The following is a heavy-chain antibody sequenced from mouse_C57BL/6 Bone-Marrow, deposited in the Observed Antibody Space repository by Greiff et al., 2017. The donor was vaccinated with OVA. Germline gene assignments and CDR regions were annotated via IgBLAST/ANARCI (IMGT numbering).Heavy chain of an antibody. CDR3: AREGETTVVAKGYWYFDV. CDR2: IYPGSGST. D-gene: IGHD1-1*01. CDR1: GYTFTSYW. V-gene: IGHV1-55*01. Sequence: VQLQQSGAELVKPGASVKMSCKASGYTFTSYWITWVKQRPGQGLEWIGDIYPGSGSTNYNEKFKSKATLTVDTSSSTAYMQLSSLTSEDSAVYYCAREGETTVVAKGYWYFDVWGTGTTVTVSS. J-gene: IGHJ1*03.